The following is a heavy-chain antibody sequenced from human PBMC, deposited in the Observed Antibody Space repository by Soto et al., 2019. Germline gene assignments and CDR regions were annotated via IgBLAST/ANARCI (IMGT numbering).Heavy chain of an antibody. D-gene: IGHD3-22*01. CDR1: GGTFSSYA. J-gene: IGHJ4*02. Sequence: SVKVPCKASGGTFSSYAISWVRQAPGQGLEWMGGIIPIFGTANYAQKFQGRVTITADESTSTAYMELSSLRSEDTAVYYCAREXGYYYDSSGYYRPHFDYWGQGTLVTVSS. CDR2: IIPIFGTA. CDR3: AREXGYYYDSSGYYRPHFDY. V-gene: IGHV1-69*13.